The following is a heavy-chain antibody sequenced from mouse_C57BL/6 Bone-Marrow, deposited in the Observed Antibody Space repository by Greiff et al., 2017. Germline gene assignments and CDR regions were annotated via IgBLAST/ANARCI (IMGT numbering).Heavy chain of an antibody. CDR3: TTGTSHYYAMDY. CDR1: GFNIKDDY. D-gene: IGHD4-1*01. CDR2: IDPENGDT. Sequence: EVVLVESGAELVRPGASVKLSCTASGFNIKDDYMHWVKQRPEQGLEWIGWIDPENGDTEYASKFQGKATITADTSSNTAYLQLSSLTSEDTAVYYCTTGTSHYYAMDYWGQGTSVTVSS. J-gene: IGHJ4*01. V-gene: IGHV14-4*01.